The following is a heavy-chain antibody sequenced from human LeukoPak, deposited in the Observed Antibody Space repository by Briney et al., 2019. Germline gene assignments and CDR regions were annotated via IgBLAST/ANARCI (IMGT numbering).Heavy chain of an antibody. CDR2: ISYDGSNK. CDR1: GFTFSSYG. CDR3: AKSAGTSSVRGYFDY. J-gene: IGHJ4*02. V-gene: IGHV3-30*18. D-gene: IGHD2-2*01. Sequence: PGGSLRLSCAASGFTFSSYGMHWVRQAPGKGLGWVAVISYDGSNKYYADSVKGRFTISRDNSKNTLYLQMNSLRAEDTAVYYCAKSAGTSSVRGYFDYWGQGTLVTVSS.